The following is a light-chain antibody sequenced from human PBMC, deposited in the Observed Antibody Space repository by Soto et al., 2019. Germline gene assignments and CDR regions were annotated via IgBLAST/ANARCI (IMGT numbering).Light chain of an antibody. CDR2: SGN. J-gene: IGLJ2*01. V-gene: IGLV1-44*01. CDR3: AAWDDSLNGVV. Sequence: QLVLTQPPSASGTPGQRVTISCSGSSSNVGSYTVYWYQQLPGTAPKVLIYSGNRRHSGVPARFSGSKSGTAASLAISGLQSEDEADYYCAAWDDSLNGVVFGGGTKLTVL. CDR1: SSNVGSYT.